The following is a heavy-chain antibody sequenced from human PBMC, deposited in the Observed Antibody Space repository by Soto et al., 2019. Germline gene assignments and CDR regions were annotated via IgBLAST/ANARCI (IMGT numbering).Heavy chain of an antibody. CDR2: ISYDGSNK. CDR3: ARGRDPLETYYYDSSGYYFGYFDY. J-gene: IGHJ4*02. D-gene: IGHD3-22*01. Sequence: WGSLRLSCAASGFTFSSYAMHWVRQAPGKGLEWVAVISYDGSNKYYADSVKGRFTISRDNSKNTLYLQMNSLRAEDTAVYYCARGRDPLETYYYDSSGYYFGYFDYWGQGTLVTVSS. CDR1: GFTFSSYA. V-gene: IGHV3-30-3*01.